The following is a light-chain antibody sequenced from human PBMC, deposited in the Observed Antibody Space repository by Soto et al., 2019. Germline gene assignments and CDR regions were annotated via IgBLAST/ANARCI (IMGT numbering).Light chain of an antibody. J-gene: IGKJ2*01. CDR1: QCVSSSD. V-gene: IGKV3-20*01. Sequence: EIVLTQSPGTLSLSPGDRATLSCRASQCVSSSDLAWYQQKPGQAPRLLIYGASTRATGIPDRFSGSGSGTDFTLTNSRLEPEDFAVYYCQQYGGSPLYTFGQGTKVDIK. CDR3: QQYGGSPLYT. CDR2: GAS.